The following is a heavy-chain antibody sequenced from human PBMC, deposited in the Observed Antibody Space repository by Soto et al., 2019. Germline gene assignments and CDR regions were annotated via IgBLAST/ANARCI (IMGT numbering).Heavy chain of an antibody. D-gene: IGHD3-10*02. V-gene: IGHV4-59*05. CDR3: AKLVRDDVRRSDLDH. CDR1: GGPFRGYN. CDR2: FYYSGTT. J-gene: IGHJ4*02. Sequence: PSETLSLTCAVSGGPFRGYNWNWIRQPPGKGLEWIGTFYYSGTTSQNPPLRSRITISGDTSRNQFSLNLRSVTAADSGVYYCAKLVRDDVRRSDLDHWGQGTLVTVSS.